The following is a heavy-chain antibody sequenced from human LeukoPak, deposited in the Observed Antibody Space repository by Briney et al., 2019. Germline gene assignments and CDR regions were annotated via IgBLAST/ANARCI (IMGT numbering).Heavy chain of an antibody. J-gene: IGHJ5*02. CDR1: GGSISSYY. CDR3: ARIVVVAATREHWFDP. D-gene: IGHD2-15*01. V-gene: IGHV4-59*12. CDR2: IYYSGST. Sequence: PSETLSLTCTVPGGSISSYYWSWIRQPPGKGLEWIGYIYYSGSTNYNPSLKSRVTISVDTSKNQFSLKLSSVTAADTAVYYCARIVVVAATREHWFDPWGQGTLVTVSS.